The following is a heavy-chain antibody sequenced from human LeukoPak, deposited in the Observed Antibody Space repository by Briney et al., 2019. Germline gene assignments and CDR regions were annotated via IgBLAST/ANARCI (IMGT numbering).Heavy chain of an antibody. Sequence: GESLKISCKGSGYSFTNYWISWVRQMPGKGLEWMGRIDPRDSYTNYSPSFQGHVTISADKSISTAYLQWSSLKASDTAMYYCARHQIVGATRSPFDYWGQGTLVTVSS. J-gene: IGHJ4*02. CDR1: GYSFTNYW. V-gene: IGHV5-10-1*01. D-gene: IGHD1-26*01. CDR3: ARHQIVGATRSPFDY. CDR2: IDPRDSYT.